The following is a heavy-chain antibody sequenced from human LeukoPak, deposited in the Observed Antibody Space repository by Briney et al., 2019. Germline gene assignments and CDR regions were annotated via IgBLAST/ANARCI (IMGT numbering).Heavy chain of an antibody. Sequence: PSETLSLTCTVSGGSISSYYWSWIRQPAGKGLEWIGRIYTSGSTNYNPSLKSRVTMSVDTSKNQFSLKLSSVTAADTAVYYCARDQSLGYRSNTSCYASDYWGQGTLVTVSS. CDR3: ARDQSLGYRSNTSCYASDY. CDR1: GGSISSYY. J-gene: IGHJ4*02. CDR2: IYTSGST. V-gene: IGHV4-4*07. D-gene: IGHD2-2*01.